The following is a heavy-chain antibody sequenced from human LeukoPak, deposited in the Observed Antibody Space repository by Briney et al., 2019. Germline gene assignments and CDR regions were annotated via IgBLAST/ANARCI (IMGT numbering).Heavy chain of an antibody. V-gene: IGHV3-48*03. J-gene: IGHJ6*03. CDR2: ISSSGSTI. CDR1: GFTFSSYE. Sequence: GGSLRLSCAASGFTFSSYEMNWVRQAPGKGLEWVSYISSSGSTIYHADSVKGRFTISRDNAKNSLYLQMNSLRAEDTAVYYCARDRAAGRGLYYYYYYMDVWGKGTTVTVSS. D-gene: IGHD6-13*01. CDR3: ARDRAAGRGLYYYYYYMDV.